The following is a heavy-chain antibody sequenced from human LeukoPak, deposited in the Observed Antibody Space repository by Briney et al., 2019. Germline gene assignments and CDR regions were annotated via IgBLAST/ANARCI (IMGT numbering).Heavy chain of an antibody. Sequence: GASVKVSCKASGGTFSSYTISWVRQAPGQGLEWMGRIIPILGIANYAQKFQGRVTITADKSTSTAYMELSSLRSEDTAVYYCARDSIGYCSSTSCFYYFDYWGQGTLVTVSS. J-gene: IGHJ4*02. D-gene: IGHD2-2*01. CDR2: IIPILGIA. CDR3: ARDSIGYCSSTSCFYYFDY. CDR1: GGTFSSYT. V-gene: IGHV1-69*04.